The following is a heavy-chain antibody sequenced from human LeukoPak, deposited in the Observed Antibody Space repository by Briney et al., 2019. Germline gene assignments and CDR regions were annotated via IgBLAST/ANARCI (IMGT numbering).Heavy chain of an antibody. D-gene: IGHD6-6*01. Sequence: PGGSLRLSCAASGFTFSSYAMHWVRQAPGKGLERVAAISYDGSNKYYADSVKGRFTISRDNSKNTLYLQMNSLRAEDTAVYYCARDRVAAPALYYFDYWGQGTLVTVSS. J-gene: IGHJ4*02. CDR2: ISYDGSNK. CDR3: ARDRVAAPALYYFDY. CDR1: GFTFSSYA. V-gene: IGHV3-30*04.